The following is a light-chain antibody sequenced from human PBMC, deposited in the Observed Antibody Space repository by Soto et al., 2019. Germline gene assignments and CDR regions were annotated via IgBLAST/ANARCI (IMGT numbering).Light chain of an antibody. Sequence: EIVLTQSPDTLSLSPGERATLSCRASQSVRNNYLAWYQQKPGQAPRFLIYDASSRATGIPDRFSGSGSGTDFTLTISRLEPEDFAVYYCQQYGSTPLTFGGGTKVDIK. CDR3: QQYGSTPLT. CDR1: QSVRNNY. V-gene: IGKV3-20*01. J-gene: IGKJ4*01. CDR2: DAS.